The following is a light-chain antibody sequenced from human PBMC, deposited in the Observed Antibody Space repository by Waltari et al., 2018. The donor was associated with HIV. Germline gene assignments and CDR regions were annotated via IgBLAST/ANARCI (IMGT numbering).Light chain of an antibody. V-gene: IGKV2D-29*01. J-gene: IGKJ2*01. CDR1: QSLVYSDGRTY. Sequence: DIVMTQTPLSLSVTPGQSASISCKSSQSLVYSDGRTYVYWYLQRPGQPPQLLIQEVSGRFSGVPDRFSGSGSGTDFTLKISRVEPEDVGVYYCMQSVQHPRYTFGQGTKLEIK. CDR2: EVS. CDR3: MQSVQHPRYT.